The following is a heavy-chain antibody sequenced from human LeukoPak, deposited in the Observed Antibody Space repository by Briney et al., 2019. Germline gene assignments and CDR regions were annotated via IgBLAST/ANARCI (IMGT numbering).Heavy chain of an antibody. D-gene: IGHD6-25*01. CDR1: GFTFSSYG. CDR2: ISYDGSNK. V-gene: IGHV3-30*18. CDR3: AKDPGGSSGCIDY. Sequence: GRSLRLSCAASGFTFSSYGMHWVRQAPGKGLEWVAVISYDGSNKYYADSVKGRFTISRDNSKNTLYLQMNSLRAEDAAVYYCAKDPGGSSGCIDYWGQGTLVTVSS. J-gene: IGHJ4*02.